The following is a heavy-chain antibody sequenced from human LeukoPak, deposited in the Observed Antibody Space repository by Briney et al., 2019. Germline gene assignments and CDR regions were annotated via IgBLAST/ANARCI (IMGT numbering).Heavy chain of an antibody. D-gene: IGHD3-3*01. CDR1: GGSISSSSYY. J-gene: IGHJ4*02. CDR2: IYYSGST. CDR3: ARESITPLYYFDY. Sequence: PSETLSLTCTVSGGSISSSSYYWGWIRQPPGKGLEWIGSIYYSGSTYYNPSLKSRVTISVDTSKNQFSLKLSSVTAADTAVYYCARESITPLYYFDYWGQGTLVTVSS. V-gene: IGHV4-39*02.